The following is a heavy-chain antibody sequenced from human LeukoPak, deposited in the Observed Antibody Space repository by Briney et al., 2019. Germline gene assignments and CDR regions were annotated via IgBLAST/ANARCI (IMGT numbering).Heavy chain of an antibody. D-gene: IGHD2-2*01. Sequence: GGSLRLSCAASGFTFSDYYMSWIRQAPGKGLEWVSYISSSGSTIYYADSVKGRFTISRDNSKNTLYLQMNSLRAEDTAVYYCAKIGWVVPADDWGQGTLVTVSS. J-gene: IGHJ4*02. CDR3: AKIGWVVPADD. V-gene: IGHV3-11*01. CDR1: GFTFSDYY. CDR2: ISSSGSTI.